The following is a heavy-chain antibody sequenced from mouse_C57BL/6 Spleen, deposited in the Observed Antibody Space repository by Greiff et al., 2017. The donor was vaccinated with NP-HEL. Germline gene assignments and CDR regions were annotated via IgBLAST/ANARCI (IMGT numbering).Heavy chain of an antibody. CDR1: GFTFSSYA. V-gene: IGHV5-4*01. CDR2: ISDGGSYT. Sequence: EVQVVESGGGLVKPGGSLKLSCAASGFTFSSYAMSWVRQTPEKRLEWVATISDGGSYTYYPDNVKGRFTISRDNAKNNLYLQMSHLKSEDTAMYYCARSMGKLTGVFAYWGQGTLVTVSA. J-gene: IGHJ3*01. CDR3: ARSMGKLTGVFAY. D-gene: IGHD4-1*01.